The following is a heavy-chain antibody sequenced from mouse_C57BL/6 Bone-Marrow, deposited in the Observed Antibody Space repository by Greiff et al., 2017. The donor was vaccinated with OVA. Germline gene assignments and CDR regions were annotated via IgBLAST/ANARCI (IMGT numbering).Heavy chain of an antibody. CDR2: ISSGGDYI. J-gene: IGHJ2*01. Sequence: EVKLVESGEGLVKPGGSLKLSCAASGFTFSSYAMSWVRQTPEKRLEWVAYISSGGDYIYYADTVKGRFTISRDNARNTLYLQMSSLKSEDTAMYYCTRDDRAASFDYWGQGTTLTVSS. V-gene: IGHV5-9-1*02. CDR3: TRDDRAASFDY. D-gene: IGHD6-1*01. CDR1: GFTFSSYA.